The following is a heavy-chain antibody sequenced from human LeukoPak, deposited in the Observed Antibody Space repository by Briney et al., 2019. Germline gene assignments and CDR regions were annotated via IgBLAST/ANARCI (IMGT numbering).Heavy chain of an antibody. D-gene: IGHD6-13*01. J-gene: IGHJ4*02. V-gene: IGHV3-74*01. CDR2: INSDGSST. Sequence: GGSLRLSCAASGFTFSNFWMHWVRQAPGKGLVWVSRINSDGSSTTYADSVKGRFTISRDNAKNTLYLQMNSLRAEDTALYYCAKDIQYSSSWNYFDYWGQGTLVTVSS. CDR1: GFTFSNFW. CDR3: AKDIQYSSSWNYFDY.